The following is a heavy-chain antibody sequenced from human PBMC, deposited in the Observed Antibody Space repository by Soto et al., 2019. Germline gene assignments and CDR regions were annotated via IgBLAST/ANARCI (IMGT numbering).Heavy chain of an antibody. CDR1: GGTFSSYT. Sequence: QVQLVQSGAEVKKPGSSVKVSCKASGGTFSSYTISWVRQAPGQGLEWMGRIIPILGIANYAQKFQGRVTITADKSTGTAYMELSSLRSEDTAVYYCARYPPPPKYCSSTSCYAEGGYYWGQGTLVTVSS. CDR3: ARYPPPPKYCSSTSCYAEGGYY. V-gene: IGHV1-69*02. CDR2: IIPILGIA. J-gene: IGHJ4*02. D-gene: IGHD2-2*01.